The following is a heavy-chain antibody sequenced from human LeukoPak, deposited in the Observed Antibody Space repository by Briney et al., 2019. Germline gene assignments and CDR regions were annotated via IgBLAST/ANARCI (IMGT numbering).Heavy chain of an antibody. CDR2: ISGSGGST. CDR1: GITLSNYG. Sequence: GGSLRLSCAVSGITLSNYGMSWVRQAPGKGLEWVAGISGSGGSTNYADSVKGRFTISRDNPKNTLYLQMNSLRAEDTAVYYCASSRDYDILTGRVDYWGQGTLVTVSS. V-gene: IGHV3-23*01. J-gene: IGHJ4*02. CDR3: ASSRDYDILTGRVDY. D-gene: IGHD3-9*01.